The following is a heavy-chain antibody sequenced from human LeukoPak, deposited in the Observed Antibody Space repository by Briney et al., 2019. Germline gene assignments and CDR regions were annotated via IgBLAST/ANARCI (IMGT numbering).Heavy chain of an antibody. Sequence: SETLSLTCTVSGGSISSYYWSWIRKPPGKGLEWIGYIYYSGSTNYNPSLKSRATISVDTSKNQFSLKLSSVTAADTAVYYCARVGTSIAALGRFDPWGQGALVTVSS. CDR3: ARVGTSIAALGRFDP. CDR1: GGSISSYY. CDR2: IYYSGST. D-gene: IGHD6-6*01. J-gene: IGHJ5*02. V-gene: IGHV4-59*01.